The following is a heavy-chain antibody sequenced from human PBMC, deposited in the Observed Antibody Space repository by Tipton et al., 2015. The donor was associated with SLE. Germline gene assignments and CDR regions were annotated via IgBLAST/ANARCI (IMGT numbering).Heavy chain of an antibody. D-gene: IGHD2-8*02. CDR2: IYYSGST. J-gene: IGHJ4*02. CDR1: GGSISSHY. Sequence: TLSLTCTVSGGSISSHYWSWIRQPPGKGLEWIGYIYYSGSTNYNPSLKSRVTISVDTSKNQFSLKLSSVTAADTAVYYCARDPPGGVEDYWGQGTLVTVSS. V-gene: IGHV4-59*11. CDR3: ARDPPGGVEDY.